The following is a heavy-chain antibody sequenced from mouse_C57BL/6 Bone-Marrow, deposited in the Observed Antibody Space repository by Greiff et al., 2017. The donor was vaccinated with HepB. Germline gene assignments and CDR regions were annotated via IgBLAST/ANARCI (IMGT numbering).Heavy chain of an antibody. J-gene: IGHJ1*03. CDR1: GYTFTSYW. Sequence: QVQLQQPGAELVKPGASVKLSCKASGYTFTSYWMQWVKQRPGQGLEWIGEIDPSDGYTNYNQKFKGKATLTVDTSSSTAYMQLSSLTSEDSAVYYYASWGGNWYFDVWGTGTTVTVSS. CDR3: ASWGGNWYFDV. V-gene: IGHV1-50*01. CDR2: IDPSDGYT.